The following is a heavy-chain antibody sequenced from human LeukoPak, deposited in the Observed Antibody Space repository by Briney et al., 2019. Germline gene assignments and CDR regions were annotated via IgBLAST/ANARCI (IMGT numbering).Heavy chain of an antibody. V-gene: IGHV4-59*01. D-gene: IGHD2/OR15-2a*01. J-gene: IGHJ5*02. Sequence: SETLSLTCTVSGASISSYYWAWIRQPPGKGLEWIGYIYYSGGTYYNPSLKSRVIISLDTPKNQFSLKLNSATAADTAVYYCARERGPNCNKDCLFDPWGQGTLVTVSS. CDR3: ARERGPNCNKDCLFDP. CDR2: IYYSGGT. CDR1: GASISSYY.